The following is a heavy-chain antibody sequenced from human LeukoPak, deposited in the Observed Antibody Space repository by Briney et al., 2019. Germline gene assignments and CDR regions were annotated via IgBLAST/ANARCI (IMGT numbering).Heavy chain of an antibody. Sequence: GGSLRLSCAASGFTFSSYAMSGVRQAPGKGLEGVSAISGSGGSTYYADSVKGRFTISRDNSKNTLYLQMNSLRAEDTAVYSCAKWLSLWPIEAAGFDYWGQGTLVTVS. CDR2: ISGSGGST. CDR3: AKWLSLWPIEAAGFDY. J-gene: IGHJ4*02. D-gene: IGHD6-13*01. V-gene: IGHV3-23*01. CDR1: GFTFSSYA.